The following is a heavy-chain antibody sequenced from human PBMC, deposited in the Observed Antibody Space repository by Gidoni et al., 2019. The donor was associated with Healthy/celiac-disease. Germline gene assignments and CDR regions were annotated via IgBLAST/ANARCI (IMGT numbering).Heavy chain of an antibody. Sequence: EVQLVESGGGLVKPGGSLRLSCAASGFTFSSYSMNWVRQAPGKGLEWVSSISSSSSYIYYADSVKGRFTISRDNAKNSLYLQMNSLRAEDTAVYYCARGERWLQSSDPSFDYWGQGTLVTVSS. V-gene: IGHV3-21*01. CDR1: GFTFSSYS. D-gene: IGHD5-12*01. CDR3: ARGERWLQSSDPSFDY. CDR2: ISSSSSYI. J-gene: IGHJ4*02.